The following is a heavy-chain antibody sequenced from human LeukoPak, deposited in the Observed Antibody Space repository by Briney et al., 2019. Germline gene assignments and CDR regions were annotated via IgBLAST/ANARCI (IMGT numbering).Heavy chain of an antibody. CDR3: AKGGVVHAFDI. D-gene: IGHD2-15*01. V-gene: IGHV3-11*01. J-gene: IGHJ3*02. CDR1: GFTFSDYY. Sequence: PGGSLRLSCAASGFTFSDYYMSWIRQAPGKGLEWVSYISSTGSSIYYTDSVKGRFTISRDNAKNSLYLQMNSLRAEDTAVYYCAKGGVVHAFDIWGQGTMVTVSS. CDR2: ISSTGSSI.